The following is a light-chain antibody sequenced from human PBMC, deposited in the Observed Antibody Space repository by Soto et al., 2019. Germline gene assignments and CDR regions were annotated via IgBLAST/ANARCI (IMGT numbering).Light chain of an antibody. CDR1: SSDVGGYNY. Sequence: SALTQPASVSGSPGQSITISCTGTSSDVGGYNYVSWHQQHPGKVPKLMIYDVSYRPSGVSNRFSGSKSGNTASLTISGLQAEDEAGYYCSSYTTSSTYVFGTGTKVTVL. V-gene: IGLV2-14*01. CDR2: DVS. CDR3: SSYTTSSTYV. J-gene: IGLJ1*01.